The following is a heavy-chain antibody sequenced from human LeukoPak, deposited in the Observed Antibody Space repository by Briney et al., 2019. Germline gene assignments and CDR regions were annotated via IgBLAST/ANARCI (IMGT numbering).Heavy chain of an antibody. V-gene: IGHV4-34*01. Sequence: PSETLSLTCAVYGGFFSGYYWGWIRQPPGKGLEWIGNIYYSGRTYYNPSLKSRVTISVDTSKNQFSLKLSSVTATDTAVYYCARGVSMIVVVIHDWYFDLWGRGTLVTVSS. CDR2: IYYSGRT. CDR1: GGFFSGYY. CDR3: ARGVSMIVVVIHDWYFDL. J-gene: IGHJ2*01. D-gene: IGHD3-22*01.